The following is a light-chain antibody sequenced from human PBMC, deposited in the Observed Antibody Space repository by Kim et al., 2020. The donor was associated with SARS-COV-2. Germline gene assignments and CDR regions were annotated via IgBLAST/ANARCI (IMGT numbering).Light chain of an antibody. J-gene: IGLJ2*01. CDR2: GKD. CDR1: SLRKYY. Sequence: SSELTQDPAVSVALGQTVRITCQGDSLRKYYATWYQQKARQAPVLVFYGKDKRPSGVPDRFSGSSSGNTASLTITEAQAADEADYYCKSRDSRGTVVFGGGTQLTVL. V-gene: IGLV3-19*01. CDR3: KSRDSRGTVV.